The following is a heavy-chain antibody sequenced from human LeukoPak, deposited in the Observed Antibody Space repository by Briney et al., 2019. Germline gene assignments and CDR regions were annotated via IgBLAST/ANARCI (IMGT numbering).Heavy chain of an antibody. Sequence: SVKVSCKASGGTFSNSAISWVRQAPGQGLQWMGRIIPIFGTSNYAQKFQGRVTITTDESTSTAYMELSSLRSEDTAVYYCARDGGSGYANWYFDLWGRGTLVTVSS. CDR1: GGTFSNSA. CDR3: ARDGGSGYANWYFDL. J-gene: IGHJ2*01. CDR2: IIPIFGTS. D-gene: IGHD5-12*01. V-gene: IGHV1-69*05.